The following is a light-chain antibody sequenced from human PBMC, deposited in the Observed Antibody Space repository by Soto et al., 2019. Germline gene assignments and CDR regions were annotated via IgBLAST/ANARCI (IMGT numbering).Light chain of an antibody. V-gene: IGKV1-5*01. CDR1: QSVGTW. Sequence: DIQMTQSPSTLSASVGGRVTITCRASQSVGTWVAWYQQKPGKAPKLLIYDASSLESGVPSRFSGSGSGTEFTLTISSLQPDDFATYYCQQYNSYSGTFGQGTKVDIK. CDR3: QQYNSYSGT. CDR2: DAS. J-gene: IGKJ1*01.